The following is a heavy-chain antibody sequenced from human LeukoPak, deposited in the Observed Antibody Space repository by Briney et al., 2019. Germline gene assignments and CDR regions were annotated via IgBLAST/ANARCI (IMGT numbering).Heavy chain of an antibody. CDR1: GGSISSGGYY. J-gene: IGHJ5*02. CDR3: ARSVVPAATGDWFDP. CDR2: IYYSGST. V-gene: IGHV4-31*03. Sequence: SETLSLTCTVSGGSISSGGYYWSWIRQHPGKGLEWIGYIYYSGSTYYNPSLKSRVTISVDTSKNQFSLKLSSVTAADTAVYYCARSVVPAATGDWFDPWGQGTLVTVSS. D-gene: IGHD2-2*01.